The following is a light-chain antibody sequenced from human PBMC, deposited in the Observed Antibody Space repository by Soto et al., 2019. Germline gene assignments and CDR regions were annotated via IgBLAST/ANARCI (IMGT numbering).Light chain of an antibody. CDR1: QDINNY. CDR3: QKYNSAPYT. J-gene: IGKJ2*01. V-gene: IGKV1-27*01. CDR2: ATS. Sequence: DIQMTQFPSSLSASVGDRVTITCRASQDINNYLAWYQQKPGKVPQVLIYATSTLQSGVPSRFSGRVSGTEFTLTISSLQPEDVATYYCQKYNSAPYTFGQGTKLEIK.